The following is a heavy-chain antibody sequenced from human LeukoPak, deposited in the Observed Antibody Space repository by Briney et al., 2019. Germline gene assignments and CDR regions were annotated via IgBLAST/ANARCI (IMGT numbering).Heavy chain of an antibody. D-gene: IGHD6-13*01. CDR2: ISYDGSNK. Sequence: GRSLRLSCAASGFTFSSYAMHWVRQAPGKGLEWVAVISYDGSNKYYADSVKGRFTISRDNSKNTLYLQMNSLGAEDTAVYYCRQQLVDFDYWGQGTLVTVSS. V-gene: IGHV3-30-3*01. CDR1: GFTFSSYA. CDR3: RQQLVDFDY. J-gene: IGHJ4*02.